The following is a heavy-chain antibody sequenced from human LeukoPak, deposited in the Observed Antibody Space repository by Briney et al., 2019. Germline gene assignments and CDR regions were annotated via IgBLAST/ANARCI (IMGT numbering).Heavy chain of an antibody. J-gene: IGHJ4*02. Sequence: KPSETLSLTCTVSGGSMTGSSDHWGWIRQPPGKGLEWIGSIYHSGSTHYNPSLKSRVTTSIDTSKNQFSLKLTSVTAADTAVYYCGRHMWAINTFYFDYWGQGILVTVSS. CDR1: GGSMTGSSDH. V-gene: IGHV4-39*01. CDR3: GRHMWAINTFYFDY. D-gene: IGHD3-16*01. CDR2: IYHSGST.